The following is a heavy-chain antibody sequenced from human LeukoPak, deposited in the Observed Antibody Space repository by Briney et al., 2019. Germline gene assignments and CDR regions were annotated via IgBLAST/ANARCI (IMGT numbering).Heavy chain of an antibody. V-gene: IGHV3-23*01. Sequence: GGAVRLSCAASGFTLSSYAMSWVRQAAGKGLEWVSAISDSANTYHADSVKGRFTISRDSSKNTLFLQMNRLRPEDAAVYYCAKAPVTTCRGAYCYPFDYWGQGTLVTVSS. CDR3: AKAPVTTCRGAYCYPFDY. D-gene: IGHD2-21*01. CDR1: GFTLSSYA. J-gene: IGHJ4*02. CDR2: ISDSANT.